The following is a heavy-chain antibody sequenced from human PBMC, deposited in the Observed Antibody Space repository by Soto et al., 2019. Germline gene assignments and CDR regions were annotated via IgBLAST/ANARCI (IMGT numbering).Heavy chain of an antibody. CDR3: AKNQERELPRVIRI. J-gene: IGHJ1*01. D-gene: IGHD1-26*01. V-gene: IGHV3-23*01. Sequence: GGSLRLSCATSGLSFSNYAMSWVRQAPGGGLEWVQSMSGSSSTTYYADSVRGRFTISRDRSKNTLYLQMSSLRAEDTALYYCAKNQERELPRVIRIWGKYPLVT. CDR1: GLSFSNYA. CDR2: MSGSSSTT.